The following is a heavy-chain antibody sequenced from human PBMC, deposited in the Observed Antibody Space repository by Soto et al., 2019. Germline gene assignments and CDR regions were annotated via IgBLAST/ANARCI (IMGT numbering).Heavy chain of an antibody. J-gene: IGHJ4*02. CDR2: IKQDASEI. CDR1: GFSFSSYT. D-gene: IGHD3-9*01. V-gene: IGHV3-7*01. CDR3: ARGGLRYFAS. Sequence: EVQLVESGGGLVQPGGSLRLSCAASGFSFSSYTMSWVRQAPGKGLEWVANIKQDASEIYYVDSVKGRFTISRDNAKNSLYLLMNSLRAEDTAVYYCARGGLRYFASWGQGTLVTVSS.